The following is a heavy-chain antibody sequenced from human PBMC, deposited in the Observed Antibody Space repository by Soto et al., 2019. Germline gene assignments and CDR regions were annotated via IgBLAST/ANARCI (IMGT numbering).Heavy chain of an antibody. CDR2: ISGSGGST. J-gene: IGHJ4*02. D-gene: IGHD3-3*01. CDR1: GFTFSSYA. CDR3: AKAKVVRIFGVVTPGPSDY. V-gene: IGHV3-23*01. Sequence: GGSLRLSCAASGFTFSSYAMSWVRQAPGKGLEWVSAISGSGGSTYYADSVKGRFTISRDNSKNTPYLQMNSLRAEDTAVYYCAKAKVVRIFGVVTPGPSDYWGQGTLVTVSS.